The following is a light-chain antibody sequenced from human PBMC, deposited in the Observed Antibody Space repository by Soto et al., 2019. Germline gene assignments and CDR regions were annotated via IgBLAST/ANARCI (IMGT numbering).Light chain of an antibody. V-gene: IGKV3-11*01. CDR3: QQRSDWPPSLT. CDR2: ATS. J-gene: IGKJ4*01. CDR1: QSVTKS. Sequence: EIVLTQSPATLSLSPGERATLSCRASQSVTKSLAWYQQKPGQAPRLLIFATSHRATDIPTRFSGSGSETDFTLTISILEPEAFAVYYCQQRSDWPPSLTFGGGTKVEIK.